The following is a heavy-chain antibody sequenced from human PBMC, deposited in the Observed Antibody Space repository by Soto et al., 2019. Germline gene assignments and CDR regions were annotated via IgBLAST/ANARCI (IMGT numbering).Heavy chain of an antibody. CDR3: ARDVSTYYDILTPKVNAFDI. Sequence: QVQLQESGPGRVKPSQTLSLTCTVSGGSISSGDYYWSWIRQPPGKGLEWIGYIYYSGSTYYNPSLKSRVTISVDTSKNQFSLKLSSVTAADTAVYYCARDVSTYYDILTPKVNAFDIWGQGTMVTVSS. CDR2: IYYSGST. J-gene: IGHJ3*02. CDR1: GGSISSGDYY. V-gene: IGHV4-30-4*01. D-gene: IGHD3-9*01.